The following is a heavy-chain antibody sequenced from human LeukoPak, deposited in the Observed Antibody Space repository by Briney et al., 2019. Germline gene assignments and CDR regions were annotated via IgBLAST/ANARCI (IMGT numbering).Heavy chain of an antibody. CDR2: IYTGGTT. Sequence: PGGSLRLSCAASGFSVTSNHMNWVRQAPGKGLEWVSIIYTGGTTHYADSLNDRFTISRDDSINPLYLQMNSLRAEDTAVYYCARDSSSYYFDYWGQGTLVTVSS. D-gene: IGHD6-6*01. J-gene: IGHJ4*02. V-gene: IGHV3-66*01. CDR3: ARDSSSYYFDY. CDR1: GFSVTSNH.